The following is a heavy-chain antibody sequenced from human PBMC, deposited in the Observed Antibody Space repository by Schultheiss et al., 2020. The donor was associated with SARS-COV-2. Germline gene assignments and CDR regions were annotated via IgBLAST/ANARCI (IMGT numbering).Heavy chain of an antibody. D-gene: IGHD3-3*01. Sequence: GESLKISCAASGFTFSSYGMHWVRQAPGKGLEWVGRIKSKTDGGTTDYAAPVKGRFTISRDDSKNTLYLQMNSLKTEDTAVYYCTTDGGIFGDYWGQGTLVTVSS. V-gene: IGHV3-15*01. CDR3: TTDGGIFGDY. CDR2: IKSKTDGGTT. J-gene: IGHJ4*02. CDR1: GFTFSSYG.